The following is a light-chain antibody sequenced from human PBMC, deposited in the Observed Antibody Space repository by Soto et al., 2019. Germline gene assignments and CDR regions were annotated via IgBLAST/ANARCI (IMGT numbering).Light chain of an antibody. J-gene: IGKJ5*01. CDR1: QCFSSY. CDR3: EQRSNWRFSLT. Sequence: IGLTQSAATLSLSPGERATLSCRASQCFSSYFDWYQVKPGQAPRLLIXXSYXRATGRPDRFRGSGSGTDFTVTIRRLQPEDFAAAYWEQRSNWRFSLTFGQGTRLDIK. CDR2: XSY. V-gene: IGKV3-11*01.